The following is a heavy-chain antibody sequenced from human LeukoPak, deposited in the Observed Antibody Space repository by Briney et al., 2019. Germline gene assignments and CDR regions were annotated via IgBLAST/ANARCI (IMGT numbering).Heavy chain of an antibody. D-gene: IGHD2-2*01. CDR1: GGSFSGYY. V-gene: IGHV4-34*01. CDR3: AREGGVGCSSTSCPLDY. J-gene: IGHJ4*02. Sequence: PSETLSLTCAVSGGSFSGYYWSWIRQPPGKGLEWIGEINHSGSTNYNPSLKSRVTISVDTSKNQFSLKLSSVTAADTAVYYCAREGGVGCSSTSCPLDYWGQGTLVTVSS. CDR2: INHSGST.